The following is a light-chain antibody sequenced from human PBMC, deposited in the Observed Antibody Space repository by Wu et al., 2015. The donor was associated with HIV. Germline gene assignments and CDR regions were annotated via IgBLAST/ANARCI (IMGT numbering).Light chain of an antibody. CDR1: QSVSFR. CDR3: QRYNDWPMT. Sequence: EMIMTQSPDTVSVFPGERVTLSCRASQSVSFRLAWFRQKPGQAPRLLIYDASKRGTGVPARFSGRGFGTEFSLTIDNVQSDDFAIYYCQRYNDWPMTFGQRDDVWKLN. J-gene: IGKJ5*01. V-gene: IGKV3-15*01. CDR2: DAS.